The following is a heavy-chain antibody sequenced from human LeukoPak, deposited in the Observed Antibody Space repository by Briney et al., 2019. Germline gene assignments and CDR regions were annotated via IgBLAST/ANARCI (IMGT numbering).Heavy chain of an antibody. J-gene: IGHJ4*02. Sequence: ASVTVSCKASGYTFTGYYMHWVRQAPGQGLEWMGWINPNSGGTNYAQKFQGRVTMTRDTSISTAYMELSRLRADDTAVYYCARVLSENRVIRYYFDYWGQGTLVTVSS. CDR1: GYTFTGYY. D-gene: IGHD3-3*01. V-gene: IGHV1-2*02. CDR3: ARVLSENRVIRYYFDY. CDR2: INPNSGGT.